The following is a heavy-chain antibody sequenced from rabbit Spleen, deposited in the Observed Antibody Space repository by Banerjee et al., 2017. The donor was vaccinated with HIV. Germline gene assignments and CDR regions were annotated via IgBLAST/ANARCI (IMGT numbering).Heavy chain of an antibody. CDR2: IDPVFSST. J-gene: IGHJ3*01. CDR3: VRDQARMLDL. CDR1: GFTISGYW. V-gene: IGHV1S7*01. Sequence: QLEESGGRLVQPGGSLTLSCKAFGFTISGYWMNWVRQAPGKGLEWIGYIDPVFSSTHYASWVNGRFTISNDNAQNTVDLQMNSLTAADTATYFCVRDQARMLDLWGQGTLVTVS.